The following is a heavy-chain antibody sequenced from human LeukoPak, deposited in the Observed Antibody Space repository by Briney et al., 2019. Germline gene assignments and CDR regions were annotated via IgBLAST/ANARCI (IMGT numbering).Heavy chain of an antibody. CDR3: ARGDYDILTGPRRTDAFDI. Sequence: ASVKVSCKASSYTFTNYAISWVRQAPGQGLEWMGWISAYNGNTNYAQKLQGRVTMTTDTSTSTAYTELRSLRSDDTAMYYCARGDYDILTGPRRTDAFDIWGQGTMVTVSS. V-gene: IGHV1-18*01. CDR2: ISAYNGNT. CDR1: SYTFTNYA. D-gene: IGHD3-9*01. J-gene: IGHJ3*02.